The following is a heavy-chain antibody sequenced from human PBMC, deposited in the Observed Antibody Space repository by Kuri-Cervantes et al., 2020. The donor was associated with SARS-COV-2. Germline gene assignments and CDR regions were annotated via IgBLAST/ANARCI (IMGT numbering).Heavy chain of an antibody. V-gene: IGHV3-30*03. CDR2: ISYDGSNQ. Sequence: LSLTCAASGFTFGSYEMNWVRQAPGKGLEWVATISYDGSNQYYADSVKGRFTISRDNSKNTLYLQMNSLRAEDTAVYYCAREGIQLWEGIYYYYGMDVWGQGTTVTVSS. CDR1: GFTFGSYE. D-gene: IGHD5-18*01. J-gene: IGHJ6*02. CDR3: AREGIQLWEGIYYYYGMDV.